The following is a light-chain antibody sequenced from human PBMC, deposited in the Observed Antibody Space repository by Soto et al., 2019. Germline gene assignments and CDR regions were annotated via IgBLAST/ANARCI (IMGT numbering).Light chain of an antibody. J-gene: IGLJ1*01. V-gene: IGLV2-14*01. CDR3: SSYTGSSTHV. Sequence: QSALTQPASVSGSPGQSITISCTGTSSDVGAYNYVSWYQQHPGKAPKLMIYEVSNRPSGVSNRFSGSKSGNTASLTISGLQAEDEADYYCSSYTGSSTHVFAPGTKVTVL. CDR1: SSDVGAYNY. CDR2: EVS.